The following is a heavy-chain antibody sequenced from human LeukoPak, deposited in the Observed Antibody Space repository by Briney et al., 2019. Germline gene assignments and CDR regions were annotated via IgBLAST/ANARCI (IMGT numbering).Heavy chain of an antibody. D-gene: IGHD2-21*02. V-gene: IGHV3-66*01. CDR3: AKDIVVVTSGANAFDI. Sequence: PGGSLRLSCAASGFIVSSKYMSWVRQAPGKGLEWVSVIYSGGSTHYADSVKGRFTISRDNSKITLYLQMNSLRAEDTAVYYCAKDIVVVTSGANAFDIWGQGTMVTVSS. CDR1: GFIVSSKY. CDR2: IYSGGST. J-gene: IGHJ3*02.